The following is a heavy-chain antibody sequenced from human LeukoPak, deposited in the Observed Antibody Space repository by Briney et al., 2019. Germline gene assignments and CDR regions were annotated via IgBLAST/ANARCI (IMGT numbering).Heavy chain of an antibody. J-gene: IGHJ4*02. D-gene: IGHD6-13*01. Sequence: GGSLRLSCAASGFSFSSYGMEWVRQAPGKGLEWVAVISYDGSNKYYADSVKGRFTISRDNSENTLYLQMNSLRAEDTAVYYCARARVSLSGYSSSWYFDYWGQGTLVTVSS. CDR3: ARARVSLSGYSSSWYFDY. CDR2: ISYDGSNK. CDR1: GFSFSSYG. V-gene: IGHV3-30*19.